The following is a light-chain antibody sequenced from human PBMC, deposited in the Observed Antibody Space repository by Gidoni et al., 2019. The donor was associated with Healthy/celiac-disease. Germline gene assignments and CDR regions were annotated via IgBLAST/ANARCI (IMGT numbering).Light chain of an antibody. Sequence: DIVLTQSPDSLAVSLGQRATINCKSSRGVLYSSNNDNYLAWYQQKPGPPPNLLIYCASTRESGVPDRFSGSGSGTDFTLTISSLQAEDVAVYYCQQYYSTPSFGQGTKVEIK. CDR1: RGVLYSSNNDNY. CDR3: QQYYSTPS. CDR2: CAS. J-gene: IGKJ1*01. V-gene: IGKV4-1*01.